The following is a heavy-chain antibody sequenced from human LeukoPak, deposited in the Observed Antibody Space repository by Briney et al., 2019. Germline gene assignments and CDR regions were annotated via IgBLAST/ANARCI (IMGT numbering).Heavy chain of an antibody. CDR2: TYYSGST. D-gene: IGHD6-13*01. Sequence: PSETLSLTYTVSGGSISSYYWSWIRQPPGKGLEWIGYTYYSGSTNYNPSLKSRVTISVDTSKNQFSLKLSSVTAADTAVYYCARESSSSWTRGYYGMDVWGQGTTVTVSS. CDR1: GGSISSYY. V-gene: IGHV4-59*08. J-gene: IGHJ6*02. CDR3: ARESSSSWTRGYYGMDV.